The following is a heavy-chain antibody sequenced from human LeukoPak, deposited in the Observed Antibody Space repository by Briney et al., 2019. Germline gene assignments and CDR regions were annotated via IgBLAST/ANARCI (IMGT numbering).Heavy chain of an antibody. D-gene: IGHD2-15*01. V-gene: IGHV3-53*01. CDR3: ARDNEYCTGGTCRLDY. J-gene: IGHJ4*02. Sequence: GGSLRLSCAASGFTVSINYMSWVRQAPGKGLERVSVIYSGGNTYYADSVKGRFTISRDNSKNTVYLQMNSLRAEDTAVYYCARDNEYCTGGTCRLDYWGQGALVTVSS. CDR1: GFTVSINY. CDR2: IYSGGNT.